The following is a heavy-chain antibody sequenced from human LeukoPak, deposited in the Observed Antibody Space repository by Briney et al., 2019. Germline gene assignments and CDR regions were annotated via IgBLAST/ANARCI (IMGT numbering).Heavy chain of an antibody. D-gene: IGHD3-10*01. Sequence: GSSVKVSRKASGGTFSSYAISWVRQAPGKGLEWMGLVDPEDGETIYAEKFQGRVTITADTSTDTAYMELSSLRSEDTAVYYCATDLHYGSGSRYMDVWGKGTTVTVSS. CDR1: GGTFSSYA. J-gene: IGHJ6*03. CDR2: VDPEDGET. V-gene: IGHV1-69-2*01. CDR3: ATDLHYGSGSRYMDV.